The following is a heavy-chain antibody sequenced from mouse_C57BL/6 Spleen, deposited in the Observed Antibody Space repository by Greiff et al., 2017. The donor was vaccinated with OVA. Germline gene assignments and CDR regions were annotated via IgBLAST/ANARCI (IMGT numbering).Heavy chain of an antibody. CDR3: ASPPSNSLYAMDY. D-gene: IGHD2-5*01. J-gene: IGHJ4*01. V-gene: IGHV14-2*01. Sequence: EVQLVESGAELVKPGASVKLSCTASGFNIKDYYMHWVKQRTEQGLEWIGRIDPEDGETKYAPKFQGKATITADTSSNTAYLQLSSLTSEDTAVYYCASPPSNSLYAMDYWGQGTSVTVSS. CDR1: GFNIKDYY. CDR2: IDPEDGET.